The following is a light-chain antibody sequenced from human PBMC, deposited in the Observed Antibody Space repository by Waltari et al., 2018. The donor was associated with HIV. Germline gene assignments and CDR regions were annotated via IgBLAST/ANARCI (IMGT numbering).Light chain of an antibody. CDR3: TSYISGTSPV. V-gene: IGLV2-14*01. Sequence: QSALTQPASVSGSPGQSITISCDLNDHTSVSWYQRHPGKAPKVIIYEVTNRPSGLSHRFSGSKSGNTATLTISGLQPEDAADYFCTSYISGTSPVFGRGTRVTVL. CDR1: DLNDHTS. J-gene: IGLJ2*01. CDR2: EVT.